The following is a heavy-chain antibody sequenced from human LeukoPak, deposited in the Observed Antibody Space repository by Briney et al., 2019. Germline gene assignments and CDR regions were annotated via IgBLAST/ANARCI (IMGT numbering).Heavy chain of an antibody. V-gene: IGHV1-8*02. CDR3: ARGFTMVPGPYYYYYMDV. Sequence: ASVKVSCKASGYTFTGYYMHWVRQAPGQGLEWMGWMNPNSGNTGYAQKFQGRVTMTRNTSISTAYMELSSLRSEDTAVYYCARGFTMVPGPYYYYYMDVWGKGTPVTISS. CDR1: GYTFTGYY. D-gene: IGHD3-10*01. CDR2: MNPNSGNT. J-gene: IGHJ6*03.